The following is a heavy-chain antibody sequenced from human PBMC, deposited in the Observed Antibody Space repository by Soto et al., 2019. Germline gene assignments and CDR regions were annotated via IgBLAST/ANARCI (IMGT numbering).Heavy chain of an antibody. Sequence: SETLSLTCAVYGGSFGGYYWSWIRQPPGKGLEWFGEINHSGRTNYNPSLKSRVTISVDTSKNQFSMQLSSGTAADTAVYYCARGGYCSGGSCAGWFDPWGQGTLVTVSS. CDR3: ARGGYCSGGSCAGWFDP. CDR2: INHSGRT. D-gene: IGHD2-15*01. CDR1: GGSFGGYY. V-gene: IGHV4-34*01. J-gene: IGHJ5*02.